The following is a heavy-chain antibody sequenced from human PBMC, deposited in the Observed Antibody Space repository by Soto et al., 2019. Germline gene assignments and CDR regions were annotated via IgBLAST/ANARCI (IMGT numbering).Heavy chain of an antibody. Sequence: GGSLRLSCAASGFIFNSYWMHWVRQAPGKGLVWVSRINTDESSRSYADSVKGRFTISRDNSKSTLYLQMNSLRAEDTAVYYCASPPYSSGLYYFDYWGQGTLVTVSS. CDR2: INTDESSR. CDR1: GFIFNSYW. V-gene: IGHV3-74*01. D-gene: IGHD6-19*01. CDR3: ASPPYSSGLYYFDY. J-gene: IGHJ4*02.